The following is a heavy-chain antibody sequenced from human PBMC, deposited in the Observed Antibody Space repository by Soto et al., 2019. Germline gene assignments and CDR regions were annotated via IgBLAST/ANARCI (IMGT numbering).Heavy chain of an antibody. CDR1: GYSFTSYW. CDR3: ARHSEVVPAAIDI. V-gene: IGHV5-51*01. D-gene: IGHD2-2*01. CDR2: IYPGDSDT. J-gene: IGHJ3*02. Sequence: GESLKISCQGSGYSFTSYWSGWVRQMPGKGLEWMGIIYPGDSDTRYSPSVQGQVPISADKSISTAYLQWSSLKASDTAMYYCARHSEVVPAAIDIWGQGTMVTVSS.